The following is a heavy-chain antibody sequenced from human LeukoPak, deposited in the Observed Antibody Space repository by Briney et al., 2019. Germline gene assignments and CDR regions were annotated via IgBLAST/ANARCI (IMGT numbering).Heavy chain of an antibody. Sequence: SETLSLTCTVSGGSISSYYWSWIRQPPGKGLEWIGYIYYSGSTNYNPSLKSRVTISVDTSKNQFSLKLSSVTAADTAVYYCATNVEMATIWTYFDYWGQGTLVTVSS. CDR3: ATNVEMATIWTYFDY. V-gene: IGHV4-59*01. CDR2: IYYSGST. J-gene: IGHJ4*02. D-gene: IGHD5-24*01. CDR1: GGSISSYY.